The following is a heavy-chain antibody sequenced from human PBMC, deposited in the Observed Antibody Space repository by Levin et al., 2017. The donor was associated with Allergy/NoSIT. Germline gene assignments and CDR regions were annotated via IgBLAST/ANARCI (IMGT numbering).Heavy chain of an antibody. V-gene: IGHV3-48*01. CDR2: ISGSRGTI. D-gene: IGHD2-21*01. CDR1: GFSFSSYS. CDR3: ARHPLEVYYFFDS. Sequence: GGSLRLSCAASGFSFSSYSLSWVRQAPGKGLEWFSYISGSRGTIYYGDSVKGRFTISRDNARNSLYLQMNSVRAEDTAVYYCARHPLEVYYFFDSWGQGTLVTVSS. J-gene: IGHJ4*02.